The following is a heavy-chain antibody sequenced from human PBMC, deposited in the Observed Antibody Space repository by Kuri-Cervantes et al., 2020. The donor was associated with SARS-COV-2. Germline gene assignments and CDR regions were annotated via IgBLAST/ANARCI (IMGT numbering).Heavy chain of an antibody. CDR2: INHSGST. CDR1: GGSFSGYY. Sequence: SETLSLTCAVHGGSFSGYYWSWIRQTPGKGLEWIGEINHSGSTNYNPSLRSRVTISVDTSRNQFSLKLSSVTAADTAVYYCARGPRYSSSWYQTLDYWGQGTLVTVSS. J-gene: IGHJ4*02. CDR3: ARGPRYSSSWYQTLDY. D-gene: IGHD6-13*01. V-gene: IGHV4-34*01.